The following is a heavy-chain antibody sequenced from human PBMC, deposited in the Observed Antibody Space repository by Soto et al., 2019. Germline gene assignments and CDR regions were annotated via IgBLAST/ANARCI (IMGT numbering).Heavy chain of an antibody. Sequence: EVQLVESGGGLVQPGGSLRLSCAASGFTVNTNYMSWVRQAPGKGLEWVSVIYSGGSTYYADSVKGRFTISRDNSKITLYFQMNSLGAEDSAVYYCARAKKAPGDYAFDYWGQRTLVTVSS. V-gene: IGHV3-66*01. CDR2: IYSGGST. D-gene: IGHD4-17*01. CDR1: GFTVNTNY. CDR3: ARAKKAPGDYAFDY. J-gene: IGHJ4*02.